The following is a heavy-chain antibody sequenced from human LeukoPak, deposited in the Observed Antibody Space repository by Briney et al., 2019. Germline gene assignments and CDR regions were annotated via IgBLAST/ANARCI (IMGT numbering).Heavy chain of an antibody. CDR1: GFTVSSNY. D-gene: IGHD6-19*01. J-gene: IGHJ4*02. Sequence: GGSLRLSCAASGFTVSSNYMSWVRQAPGKGLEWVSVIYRGDITYYAASVKGRFTISRDNSKNTLYLQMNSLRAEDTAVYYCARVGSSPVTGTVADYWGQGTLVTVCS. V-gene: IGHV3-53*01. CDR3: ARVGSSPVTGTVADY. CDR2: IYRGDIT.